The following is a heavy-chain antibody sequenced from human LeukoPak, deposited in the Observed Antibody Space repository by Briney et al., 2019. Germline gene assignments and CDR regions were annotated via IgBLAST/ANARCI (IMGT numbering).Heavy chain of an antibody. CDR1: GFTFSAYW. J-gene: IGHJ4*02. CDR3: VKDLTGTWSFDY. V-gene: IGHV3-64*05. Sequence: AGGSLRLSCAASGFTFSAYWMHWVRQAPGKGLEYVSSIGPNGASTLYADSVKDRFTISRDNSRNALYVQLTSLRLEDTALYYCVKDLTGTWSFDYWGQGTLVTVSS. CDR2: IGPNGAST. D-gene: IGHD3-9*01.